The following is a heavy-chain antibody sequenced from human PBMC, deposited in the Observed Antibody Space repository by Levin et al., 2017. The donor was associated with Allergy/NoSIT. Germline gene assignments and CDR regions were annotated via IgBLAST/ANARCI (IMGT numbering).Heavy chain of an antibody. Sequence: GGSLRLSCAASGFTFSSYAMHWVRQAPGKGLEWVAVISYDGSNKYYADSVKGRFTISRDNSKNTLYLQMNSLRAEDTAVYYCARDLGWNPSYYYYGMDVWGQGTTVTVSS. J-gene: IGHJ6*02. CDR2: ISYDGSNK. CDR3: ARDLGWNPSYYYYGMDV. V-gene: IGHV3-30*04. CDR1: GFTFSSYA. D-gene: IGHD1-1*01.